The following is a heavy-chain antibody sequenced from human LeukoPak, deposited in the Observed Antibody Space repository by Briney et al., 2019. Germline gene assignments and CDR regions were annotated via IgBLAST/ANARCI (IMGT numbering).Heavy chain of an antibody. CDR3: ARSGLGYCSGGSCYDY. CDR2: ISSSSSYI. V-gene: IGHV3-21*01. D-gene: IGHD2-15*01. J-gene: IGHJ4*02. CDR1: GFTFSSYS. Sequence: GGSLRLSCAASGFTFSSYSMNWVRQATGKGLEWVSSISSSSSYIYYADSVKGRFTISRDNAKNSLYLQMNSLRAEDTAVYYCARSGLGYCSGGSCYDYWGQGTLVTVSS.